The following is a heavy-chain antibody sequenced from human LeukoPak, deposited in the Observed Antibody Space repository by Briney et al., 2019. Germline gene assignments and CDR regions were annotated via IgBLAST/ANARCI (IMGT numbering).Heavy chain of an antibody. D-gene: IGHD5-24*01. Sequence: GGSLRLSCAASGFTVSSNYMMWVRQAPGKGLEWVSVIYSGGRTYYADSVKGRFTISRDISKNTLYLQMNSLSPEDTAVYYCAKGVLQVDWGLGTLVTVSS. CDR2: IYSGGRT. CDR1: GFTVSSNY. J-gene: IGHJ4*02. V-gene: IGHV3-53*01. CDR3: AKGVLQVD.